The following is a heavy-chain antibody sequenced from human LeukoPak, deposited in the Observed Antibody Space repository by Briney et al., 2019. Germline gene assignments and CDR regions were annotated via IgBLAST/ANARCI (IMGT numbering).Heavy chain of an antibody. V-gene: IGHV3-66*01. J-gene: IGHJ4*02. Sequence: GGSLRLSCAASGFTVSSNYMSWVRQAPGKGLEWVSVIYSGGSTYYADSVKGRFTMSRDISKNTLSLQMNSLRPEDTAVYYCARDRIQIWSYVGTFDSWGQGTLVTVSS. CDR2: IYSGGST. D-gene: IGHD5-18*01. CDR1: GFTVSSNY. CDR3: ARDRIQIWSYVGTFDS.